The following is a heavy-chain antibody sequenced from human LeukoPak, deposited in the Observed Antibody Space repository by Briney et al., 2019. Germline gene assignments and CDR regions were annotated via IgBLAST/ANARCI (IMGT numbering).Heavy chain of an antibody. CDR2: IVGSGGST. CDR3: AKWGDYDILTGYYDSDY. Sequence: HSGGSLRLSCAASGFTFSNYAMSWVRQAPGKGLEWVSAIVGSGGSTYYADSVKGRFTISRDNPKNTLYQQMNSLRAEDTAVYYCAKWGDYDILTGYYDSDYWGQGTLVTVSS. V-gene: IGHV3-23*01. J-gene: IGHJ4*02. D-gene: IGHD3-9*01. CDR1: GFTFSNYA.